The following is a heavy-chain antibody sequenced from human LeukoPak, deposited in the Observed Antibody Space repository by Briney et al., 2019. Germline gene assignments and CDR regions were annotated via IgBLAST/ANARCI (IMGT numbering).Heavy chain of an antibody. V-gene: IGHV3-30*18. Sequence: GGSLRLSFAASGCTFSSYGMHWLGQAPGKGLEWVAVISYDGSKKYYADSVKGRLTISRDNSKNTLYVHMNSLRAEDTAVYYCAKPPYSEVPAARGGYYYYYGMDVWGQGTTVTVSS. CDR3: AKPPYSEVPAARGGYYYYYGMDV. D-gene: IGHD2-2*01. CDR2: ISYDGSKK. CDR1: GCTFSSYG. J-gene: IGHJ6*02.